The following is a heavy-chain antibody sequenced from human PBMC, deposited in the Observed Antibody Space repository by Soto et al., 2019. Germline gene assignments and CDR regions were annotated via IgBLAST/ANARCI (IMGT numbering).Heavy chain of an antibody. CDR2: VYHSGST. Sequence: QVQLQESGPGLVKPSETLSLTCTVSGGSISSYFWHWIRQPPGKGLEWIGYVYHSGSTNYNPSLKSRVSMSVDTSKSQFSLRLSSVTAADTAVYYCARGGDPSYASSSPVDPWGQGTLVTVSS. CDR3: ARGGDPSYASSSPVDP. J-gene: IGHJ5*02. CDR1: GGSISSYF. D-gene: IGHD6-6*01. V-gene: IGHV4-59*01.